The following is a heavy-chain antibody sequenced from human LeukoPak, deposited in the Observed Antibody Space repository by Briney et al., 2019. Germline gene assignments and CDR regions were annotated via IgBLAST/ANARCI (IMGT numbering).Heavy chain of an antibody. J-gene: IGHJ6*02. D-gene: IGHD6-13*01. CDR3: ARDVGSFWDRIAAAGTDGGMDV. CDR2: IIPILGIA. V-gene: IGHV1-69*04. Sequence: GASVKVSCKASGGTFSSYAISWVRQAPGQGLEWMGRIIPILGIANYAQKFQGRVTITADKSTSTAYMELSSLRSEDTAVYYCARDVGSFWDRIAAAGTDGGMDVWGQGTTVTVSS. CDR1: GGTFSSYA.